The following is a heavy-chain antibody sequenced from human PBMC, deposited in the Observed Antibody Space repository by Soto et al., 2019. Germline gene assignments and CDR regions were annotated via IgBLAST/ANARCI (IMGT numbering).Heavy chain of an antibody. D-gene: IGHD6-19*01. CDR2: ISAYNGNT. J-gene: IGHJ4*02. CDR1: GYTFTSYG. V-gene: IGHV1-18*01. CDR3: ARSAGSGWYMGYFDY. Sequence: ASVKVSCKASGYTFTSYGISWVRQAPGQGLEWMGWISAYNGNTNYAQKLQGRVTMTTDTSTSTAYMELRSLRSDDTAVYYCARSAGSGWYMGYFDYWGQGTLVTVSS.